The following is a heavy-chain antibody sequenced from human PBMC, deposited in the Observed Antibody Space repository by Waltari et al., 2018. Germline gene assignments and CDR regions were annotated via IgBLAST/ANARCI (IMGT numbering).Heavy chain of an antibody. Sequence: QVQLQQWGAGLLKPSETLSLTCAVYGGSFSGYYWSWIRQPPGTGLGWIGEINHSGSTNYNPSLKSRVTISVDTSKNQFSLKLSSVTAADTAVYYCARKRRLAAAPALYYYYYGMDVWGQGTTVTVSS. CDR2: INHSGST. D-gene: IGHD6-13*01. J-gene: IGHJ6*02. CDR3: ARKRRLAAAPALYYYYYGMDV. CDR1: GGSFSGYY. V-gene: IGHV4-34*01.